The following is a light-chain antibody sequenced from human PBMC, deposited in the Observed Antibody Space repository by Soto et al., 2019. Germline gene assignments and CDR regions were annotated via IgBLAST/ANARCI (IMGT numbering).Light chain of an antibody. V-gene: IGLV2-14*01. CDR2: EVS. CDR3: SSYTSSSTLV. J-gene: IGLJ2*01. CDR1: GSDVGGYHY. Sequence: QSALTQPASVSGTPGQSITISCTETGSDVGGYHYVSWYQQHPGKAPKLMIYEVSNRPSGVSNRFSGSKSGNTASLTISGLQAEDEADYYCSSYTSSSTLVFGGGTKLTVL.